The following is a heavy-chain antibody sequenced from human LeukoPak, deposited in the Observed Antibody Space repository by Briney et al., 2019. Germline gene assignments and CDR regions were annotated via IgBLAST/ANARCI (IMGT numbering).Heavy chain of an antibody. D-gene: IGHD2-2*01. CDR1: GDSVRNDFYY. Sequence: SETLSLTCSVSGDSVRNDFYYWGWIRQPPGKGLEWVACLSHAGNTWYNPSLESRLSISVDTSKNQFSLKFSSVTAADTALCWCARHNAPRRVGFDFWGQGILVTVSS. CDR3: ARHNAPRRVGFDF. V-gene: IGHV4-39*01. J-gene: IGHJ4*02. CDR2: LSHAGNT.